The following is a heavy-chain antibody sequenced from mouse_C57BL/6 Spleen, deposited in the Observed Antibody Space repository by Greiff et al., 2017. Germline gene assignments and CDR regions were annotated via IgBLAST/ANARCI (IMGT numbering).Heavy chain of an antibody. V-gene: IGHV6-3*01. Sequence: EVQRVESGGGLVQPGGSMKLSCVASGFTFSNYWMNWVRQSPEKGLEWVAQIRLKSDNYVTHYAVSVKGRFTISIDDSKSSVYLQMTNLRAADTGIYYSTGGYFDVWGTGTTVTVSS. CDR3: TGGYFDV. J-gene: IGHJ1*03. CDR2: IRLKSDNYVT. CDR1: GFTFSNYW.